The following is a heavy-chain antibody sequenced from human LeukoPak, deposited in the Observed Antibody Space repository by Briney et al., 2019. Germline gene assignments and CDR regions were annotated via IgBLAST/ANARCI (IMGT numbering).Heavy chain of an antibody. J-gene: IGHJ6*02. CDR1: GYIFPNYD. D-gene: IGHD4/OR15-4a*01. Sequence: ASVKVSCKASGYIFPNYDINWVRQATGQGLEWMGRMNPKTGNTGYAQKFQGRVTMTRDTSTNTAYMELSSLRLEDTAVYYCARDDYPYGLDVWGQGTTVTVSS. CDR3: ARDDYPYGLDV. V-gene: IGHV1-8*01. CDR2: MNPKTGNT.